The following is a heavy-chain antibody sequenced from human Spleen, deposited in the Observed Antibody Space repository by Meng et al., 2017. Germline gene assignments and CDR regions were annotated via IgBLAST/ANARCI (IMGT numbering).Heavy chain of an antibody. CDR2: ISSTST. D-gene: IGHD2-15*01. V-gene: IGHV3-21*01. CDR3: ARGRVVVATAPSDY. Sequence: EVQLVESGGGLVKPGGSLRLSCAASGFTFSSYGMNWIRQAPGKGLEWVSSISSTSTYADSVKGRFTISRDNAKNSLYLQMNSMRDEDTAVYYCARGRVVVATAPSDYWGQGTLVTVSS. CDR1: GFTFSSYG. J-gene: IGHJ4*02.